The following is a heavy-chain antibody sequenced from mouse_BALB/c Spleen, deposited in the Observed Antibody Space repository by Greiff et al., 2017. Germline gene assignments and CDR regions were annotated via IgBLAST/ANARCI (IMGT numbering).Heavy chain of an antibody. CDR1: GFNIKDYY. CDR3: NARGGNYNFDY. D-gene: IGHD2-1*01. Sequence: EVQVVESGAELVRSGASVKLSCTASGFNIKDYYMHWVKQRPEQGLEWIGWIDPENGDTEYAPKFQGKATMTADTSSNTAYLQLSSLTSEDTAVYYCNARGGNYNFDYWGQGTTLTVSS. V-gene: IGHV14-4*02. J-gene: IGHJ2*01. CDR2: IDPENGDT.